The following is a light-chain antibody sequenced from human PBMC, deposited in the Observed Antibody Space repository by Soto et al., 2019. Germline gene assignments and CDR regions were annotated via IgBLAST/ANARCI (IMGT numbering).Light chain of an antibody. Sequence: QSVLTQPPSVSGAPGQRVTISCTGSSCNIGAGFDVHWYQQLPGTAPQLLIFGTSNRPSGVPDRFSGSKSGTSASLAITGLQAEDEAHYFCQSYDSSLSGPDVFGTGTKVTVL. V-gene: IGLV1-40*01. J-gene: IGLJ1*01. CDR3: QSYDSSLSGPDV. CDR2: GTS. CDR1: SCNIGAGFD.